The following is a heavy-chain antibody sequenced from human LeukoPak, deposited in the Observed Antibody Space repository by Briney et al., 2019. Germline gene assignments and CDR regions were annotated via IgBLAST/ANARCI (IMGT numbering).Heavy chain of an antibody. CDR1: GFTFSSYS. CDR3: ATLPVVPAANGAYYYYYYGMDV. D-gene: IGHD2-2*01. J-gene: IGHJ6*02. CDR2: ISSSSSYI. Sequence: EGSLRLSCAASGFTFSSYSMNWVRQAPGKGLELVSSISSSSSYIYYADSVKGRFTISRDNAKNSLYLQMNSLRAEDTAVYYCATLPVVPAANGAYYYYYYGMDVWRQGTSVTVSS. V-gene: IGHV3-21*01.